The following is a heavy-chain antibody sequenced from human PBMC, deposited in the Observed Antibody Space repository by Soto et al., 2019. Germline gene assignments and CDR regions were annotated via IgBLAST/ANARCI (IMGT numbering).Heavy chain of an antibody. CDR3: AKAEFPLGWGDACDI. CDR2: DSGRGGST. Sequence: GSLRLSCAGSGFDFGGSTIHWVRQAPGKGLEWVSADSGRGGSTYYADSVKGRFTISRDNSKNTLYLQMNSLRADDTAVYYCAKAEFPLGWGDACDIWGQGTMVTVSS. V-gene: IGHV3-23*01. J-gene: IGHJ3*02. D-gene: IGHD3-10*01. CDR1: GFDFGGST.